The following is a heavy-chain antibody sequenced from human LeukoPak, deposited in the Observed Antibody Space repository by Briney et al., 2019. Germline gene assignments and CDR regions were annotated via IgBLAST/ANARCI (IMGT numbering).Heavy chain of an antibody. Sequence: GGSLRLSCEASGFTFGDYWMRWVRQGPGKGLVWVSRIDGNEMSRAYADSVKGRFTISRDNSKNTLYLQMNSLRVDDTGIYYCARDRAERDWTYHTLFDSWGQGTPVTVSS. CDR2: IDGNEMSR. V-gene: IGHV3-74*01. D-gene: IGHD1-7*01. CDR1: GFTFGDYW. CDR3: ARDRAERDWTYHTLFDS. J-gene: IGHJ4*02.